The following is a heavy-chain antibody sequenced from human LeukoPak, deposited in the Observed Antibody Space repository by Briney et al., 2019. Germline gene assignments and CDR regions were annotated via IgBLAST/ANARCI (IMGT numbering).Heavy chain of an antibody. CDR3: ARDPDYYGSGSYSPYGMDV. D-gene: IGHD3-10*01. V-gene: IGHV3-48*03. CDR2: ISSSGSTI. Sequence: GGSLRLSCSASGFTFSSFAMFWVRQAPGKGLEWVSYISSSGSTIYYADSVKGRFTVSRDNAKNSLYLQMNSLRAEDTAVYYCARDPDYYGSGSYSPYGMDVWGQGTTVTVSS. CDR1: GFTFSSFA. J-gene: IGHJ6*02.